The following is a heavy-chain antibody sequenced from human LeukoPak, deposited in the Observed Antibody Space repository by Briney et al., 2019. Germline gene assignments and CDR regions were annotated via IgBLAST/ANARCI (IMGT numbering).Heavy chain of an antibody. V-gene: IGHV3-30*18. CDR1: GFTFSSYG. CDR2: ISYDGSNK. Sequence: GGSLRLSCAASGFTFSSYGMHWVRQAPAKGLEWVAIISYDGSNKYYADSVKGRFTISRDNSKNTLYLQMNSLRAEDTAVYYCAKSTTVTQRGYFDYWGQGTLVTVSS. CDR3: AKSTTVTQRGYFDY. D-gene: IGHD4-17*01. J-gene: IGHJ4*02.